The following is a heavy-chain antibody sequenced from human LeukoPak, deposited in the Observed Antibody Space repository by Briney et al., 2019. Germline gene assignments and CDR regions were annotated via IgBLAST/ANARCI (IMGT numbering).Heavy chain of an antibody. V-gene: IGHV4-39*07. J-gene: IGHJ3*02. CDR3: AREWTTWGAFDI. CDR2: IYYTGST. Sequence: SETLSLACTVSGGSISSRTYYWGWIRQPPGKGLEWIGSIYYTGSTFYNPSLKSRVTISVDTSKNQFSMKLSSVTAADAAVYFCAREWTTWGAFDIWGQGTMVTVSS. D-gene: IGHD2/OR15-2a*01. CDR1: GGSISSRTYY.